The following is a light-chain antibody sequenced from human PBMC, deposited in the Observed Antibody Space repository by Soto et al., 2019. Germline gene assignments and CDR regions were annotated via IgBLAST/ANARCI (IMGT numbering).Light chain of an antibody. CDR3: QQFNNYPIT. CDR2: DAS. Sequence: AIPLTQSPSSLSASVGDRVTVTCRASQGISSALAWYQQKPGKAPKLLIYDASSLESGVPSRFSGSGSGTDFTLTISSLQPEDFATYYCQQFNNYPITFGPGTRLEIK. V-gene: IGKV1D-13*01. CDR1: QGISSA. J-gene: IGKJ5*01.